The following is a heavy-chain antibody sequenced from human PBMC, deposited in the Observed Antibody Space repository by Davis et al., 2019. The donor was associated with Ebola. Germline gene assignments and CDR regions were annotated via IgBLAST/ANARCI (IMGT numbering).Heavy chain of an antibody. D-gene: IGHD6-6*01. CDR1: GFTFSSYA. Sequence: GESLKISCAASGFTFSSYAMSWVRQAPGKGLEWVSAISGSGGSTYYADSLKGRFTISRDNAKNSLYLQMNSLRAEDMALYYCAKASDRGGSSSHFDYWGQGTLVTVSS. V-gene: IGHV3-23*01. J-gene: IGHJ4*02. CDR2: ISGSGGST. CDR3: AKASDRGGSSSHFDY.